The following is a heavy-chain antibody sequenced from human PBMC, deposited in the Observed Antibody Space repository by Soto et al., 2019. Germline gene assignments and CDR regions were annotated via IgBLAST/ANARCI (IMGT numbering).Heavy chain of an antibody. CDR1: GFTFTNSA. Sequence: SVNVSCKTSGFTFTNSAVQWVRQTRGQGLEGIGWIAAVSGNTKYAQKFQERFTITRDVSTSTAYMEVRSLRSEDTAVYYCAAPGAYCSTPRCYYYAMDAWGKGTRVTVCS. CDR2: IAAVSGNT. J-gene: IGHJ6*04. CDR3: AAPGAYCSTPRCYYYAMDA. D-gene: IGHD2-2*01. V-gene: IGHV1-58*01.